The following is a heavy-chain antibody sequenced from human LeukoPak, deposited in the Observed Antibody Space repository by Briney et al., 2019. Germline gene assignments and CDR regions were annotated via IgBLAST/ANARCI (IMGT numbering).Heavy chain of an antibody. CDR3: ARGLKVAAFDY. J-gene: IGHJ4*02. Sequence: SETLSLTCAVYGGSFSGYYWSWIRQPPGKGLEWIGEINHSGGTNYNPSLKSRVTISVDTSKNQFSLKLSSVTAADTAVYYCARGLKVAAFDYWGQGTLVTVSS. CDR2: INHSGGT. V-gene: IGHV4-34*01. D-gene: IGHD2-15*01. CDR1: GGSFSGYY.